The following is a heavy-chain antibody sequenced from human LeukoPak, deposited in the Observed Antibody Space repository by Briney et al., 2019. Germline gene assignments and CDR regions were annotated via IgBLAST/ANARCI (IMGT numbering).Heavy chain of an antibody. V-gene: IGHV3-20*04. CDR1: GFTFDDYG. Sequence: PGGSLRLSCAASGFTFDDYGMSWFRQAPGKGLEWVSGINWNGGSTGYADSVKGRFTISRNNAKNSLYLQMNSLRAEDTALYYCARFDVGYYYYMDVWGKGTTVTVSS. CDR2: INWNGGST. J-gene: IGHJ6*03. CDR3: ARFDVGYYYYMDV. D-gene: IGHD1-26*01.